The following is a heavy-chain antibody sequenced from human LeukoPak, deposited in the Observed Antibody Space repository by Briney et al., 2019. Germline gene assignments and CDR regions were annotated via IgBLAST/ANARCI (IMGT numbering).Heavy chain of an antibody. J-gene: IGHJ4*02. CDR3: ARGGVLRFLEHLDY. D-gene: IGHD3-3*01. CDR2: INPSGSST. CDR1: GGTFSSYA. Sequence: ASVKVSCKASGGTFSSYAISWVRQAPGQGLEWMGIINPSGSSTTYAQKFQGRVTMTRDTSTSTVYMELSSLRSEDTAVYYCARGGVLRFLEHLDYWGQGTLVTVSS. V-gene: IGHV1-46*01.